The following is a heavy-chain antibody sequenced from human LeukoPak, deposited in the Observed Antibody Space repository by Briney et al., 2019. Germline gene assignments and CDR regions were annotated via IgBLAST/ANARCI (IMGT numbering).Heavy chain of an antibody. D-gene: IGHD3-10*02. Sequence: GGSLRLSCVASGFTVNNNYMNWVRQGPGKGLEWVSVISSGGSTYYADSVTGRFTISRDNSKNTLFLQMNSLRPEDTAVYYCAKDRNVGLDAIDVWGQGTLVTVSS. V-gene: IGHV3-53*05. J-gene: IGHJ3*01. CDR2: ISSGGST. CDR1: GFTVNNNY. CDR3: AKDRNVGLDAIDV.